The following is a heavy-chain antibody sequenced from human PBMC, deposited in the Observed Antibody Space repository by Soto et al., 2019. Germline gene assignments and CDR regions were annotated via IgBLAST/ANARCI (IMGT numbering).Heavy chain of an antibody. Sequence: NPSETLSLTCTVSGGSISSGGYYWSWIRQHPGKGLEWIGYIYYSGSTYYNPSLKSRVTISVDTSKNQFSLKLSSVTAADTAVYYCTRGPSGDKVDYWGQGILVTVSS. CDR1: GGSISSGGYY. J-gene: IGHJ4*02. V-gene: IGHV4-31*03. CDR3: TRGPSGDKVDY. D-gene: IGHD7-27*01. CDR2: IYYSGST.